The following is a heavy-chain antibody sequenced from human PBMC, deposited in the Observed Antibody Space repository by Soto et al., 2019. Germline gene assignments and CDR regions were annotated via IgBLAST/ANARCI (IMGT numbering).Heavy chain of an antibody. V-gene: IGHV3-9*01. Sequence: SLRLSCAASGFTFDDYAMHWVRRAPGKGLEWVSGISWNSCNIAYADSVRGRFTISRDNAKNSLYLQMNSLRTEDTALYYCARDIGYSGFNGFDPWGQGTLVTVSS. D-gene: IGHD5-12*01. J-gene: IGHJ5*02. CDR1: GFTFDDYA. CDR2: ISWNSCNI. CDR3: ARDIGYSGFNGFDP.